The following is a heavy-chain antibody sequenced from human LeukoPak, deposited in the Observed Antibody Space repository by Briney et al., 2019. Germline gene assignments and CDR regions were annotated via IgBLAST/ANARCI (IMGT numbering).Heavy chain of an antibody. CDR3: AGDYSSGWYRSEYFDL. Sequence: PGGSLRLSCAASGFTFTYYWMSWVRQAPGKGLEWVANINQDDTQKYYVDSVKGRFAISKDNAKNSLYLQMNSLRAEDTAVYYCAGDYSSGWYRSEYFDLWGRGILVTVSS. D-gene: IGHD6-19*01. CDR1: GFTFTYYW. V-gene: IGHV3-7*01. CDR2: INQDDTQK. J-gene: IGHJ2*01.